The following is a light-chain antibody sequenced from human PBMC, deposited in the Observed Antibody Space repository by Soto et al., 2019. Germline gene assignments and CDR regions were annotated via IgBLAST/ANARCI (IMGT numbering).Light chain of an antibody. CDR2: INN. V-gene: IGLV1-44*01. CDR1: SSNIGSNT. J-gene: IGLJ3*02. Sequence: QSVLTQPPSASGTPGQRVTISCSGSSSNIGSNTVYWFQQLPGTAPKLLIYINNQRPSGVPDRFSGSKSGTSASLAISGLQSEDEADYYCTTWDDSLNGWVFGGGTKLTVL. CDR3: TTWDDSLNGWV.